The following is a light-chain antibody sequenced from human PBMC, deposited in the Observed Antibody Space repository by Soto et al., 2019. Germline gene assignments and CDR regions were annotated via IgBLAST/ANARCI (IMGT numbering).Light chain of an antibody. CDR3: QQCRNWPLT. CDR1: QSVSSN. Sequence: EIVMTQSPATLSVSPGERATLSCRASQSVSSNLAWYQQKPGQAPRLLIYDASTRATGISARFSGSGYGTEFTLTISSLQSEDFAVYFCQQCRNWPLTFGGGTKV. CDR2: DAS. J-gene: IGKJ4*01. V-gene: IGKV3-15*01.